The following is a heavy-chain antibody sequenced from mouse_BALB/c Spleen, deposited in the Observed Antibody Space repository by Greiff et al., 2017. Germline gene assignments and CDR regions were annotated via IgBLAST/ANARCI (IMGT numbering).Heavy chain of an antibody. D-gene: IGHD1-1*01. CDR1: GFNIKDTY. J-gene: IGHJ4*01. Sequence: EVKVVESGAELVKPGASVKLSCTASGFNIKDTYMHWVKQRPEQGLEWIGRIDPANGNTKYDPKFQGKATITADTSSNTAYLQLSSLTSEDTAVYYCASKELRGDYWGQGTSVTVSS. V-gene: IGHV14-3*02. CDR3: ASKELRGDY. CDR2: IDPANGNT.